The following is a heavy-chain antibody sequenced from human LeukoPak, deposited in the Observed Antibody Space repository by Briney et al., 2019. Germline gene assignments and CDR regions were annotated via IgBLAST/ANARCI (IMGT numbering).Heavy chain of an antibody. CDR2: MIPRSGNT. Sequence: ASVKVSCKASGYTFPIYDINWVRQATGRGLEWMGWMIPRSGNTGYAPEFQGRVTMTTNTSISTAYMELSSLRSEDTAVYYCAREGYVDTAMVEDYWGQGTLVTVSS. D-gene: IGHD5-18*01. J-gene: IGHJ4*02. CDR1: GYTFPIYD. CDR3: AREGYVDTAMVEDY. V-gene: IGHV1-8*01.